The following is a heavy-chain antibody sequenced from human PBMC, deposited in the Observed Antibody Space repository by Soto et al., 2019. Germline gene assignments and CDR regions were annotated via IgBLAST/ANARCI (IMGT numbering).Heavy chain of an antibody. D-gene: IGHD4-4*01. CDR2: ISYDGSSK. V-gene: IGHV3-30*18. Sequence: PGGSLRLSCAASGFTFSSYGLHWVRQAPGKGLEWVAFISYDGSSKSYADSVRGRFTISRDNSKDTLYLQLNSLRGEDTAVYYCAKADSLTTRYYYGMDVWGQGTTVTVSS. CDR3: AKADSLTTRYYYGMDV. J-gene: IGHJ6*02. CDR1: GFTFSSYG.